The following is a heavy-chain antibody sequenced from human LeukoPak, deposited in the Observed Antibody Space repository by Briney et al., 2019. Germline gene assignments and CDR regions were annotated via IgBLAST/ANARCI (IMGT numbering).Heavy chain of an antibody. CDR2: INPSGDST. CDR1: GYTFTFYY. J-gene: IGHJ4*02. Sequence: ASVKVSCKTSGYTFTFYYIHWVRQAPGQGLEWMGIINPSGDSTSYAQKFQGRVTMTRDMSTSTVYMELSSLRSEDTAVYYCARGPDLYLYYYDSSGYRYYFDYWGQGTLVTVSS. V-gene: IGHV1-46*01. CDR3: ARGPDLYLYYYDSSGYRYYFDY. D-gene: IGHD3-22*01.